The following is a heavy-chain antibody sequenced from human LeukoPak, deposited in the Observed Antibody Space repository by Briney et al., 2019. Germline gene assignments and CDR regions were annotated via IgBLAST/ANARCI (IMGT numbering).Heavy chain of an antibody. Sequence: GGFLRLSCAASAFTFDEYAMHWVRQAPGKGLKWVSLISWDGAGTYYADSVRGRFTISRDNSKKSLYLQMNSLRPEDTALYYCAKSRRESYYMDVWGKGTTVTVSS. J-gene: IGHJ6*03. CDR1: AFTFDEYA. V-gene: IGHV3-43D*04. CDR2: ISWDGAGT. D-gene: IGHD6-6*01. CDR3: AKSRRESYYMDV.